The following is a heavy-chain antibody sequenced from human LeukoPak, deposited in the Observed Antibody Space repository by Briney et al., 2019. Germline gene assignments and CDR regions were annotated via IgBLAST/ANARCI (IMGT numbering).Heavy chain of an antibody. CDR2: ISYDGSNK. Sequence: GGSLRLSCAASGFSFSSYGMHWVRQAPGKGLEWVAVISYDGSNKYYADSVKGRFTISRDNSKNTLYLQMNTLRAEDTAVYYCARDPGGVVYFDYWGQGTLVTVSS. V-gene: IGHV3-30*03. CDR3: ARDPGGVVYFDY. CDR1: GFSFSSYG. D-gene: IGHD2-8*01. J-gene: IGHJ4*02.